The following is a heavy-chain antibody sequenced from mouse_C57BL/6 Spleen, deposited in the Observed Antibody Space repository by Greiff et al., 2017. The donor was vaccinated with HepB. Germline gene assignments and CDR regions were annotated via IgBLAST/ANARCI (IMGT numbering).Heavy chain of an antibody. CDR1: GYAFSSSW. D-gene: IGHD2-1*01. V-gene: IGHV1-82*01. J-gene: IGHJ4*01. CDR2: IYPGDGDT. CDR3: ARGRTYYGNSDYAMDY. Sequence: QVQLKQSGPELVKPGASVKISCKASGYAFSSSWMNWVKQRPGKGLEWIGRIYPGDGDTNYNGKVKGKATLTADKSSSTAYMQLSSLTSEDSAVYFWARGRTYYGNSDYAMDYWGQGTSVTVSS.